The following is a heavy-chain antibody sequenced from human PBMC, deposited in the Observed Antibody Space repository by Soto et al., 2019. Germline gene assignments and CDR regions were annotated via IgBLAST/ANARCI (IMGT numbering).Heavy chain of an antibody. CDR1: GFSFSSYA. Sequence: GGSLRLSCAASGFSFSSYAMSWVRQAPGKGLEWVSAISGAGVSTYYADSVKGRFTISRDSSKNTLFLQMNSLRAEDTAVYYCAKVGEYQLEYYFYYYMDVWGKGTTVTVSS. CDR3: AKVGEYQLEYYFYYYMDV. CDR2: ISGAGVST. D-gene: IGHD2-2*01. J-gene: IGHJ6*03. V-gene: IGHV3-23*01.